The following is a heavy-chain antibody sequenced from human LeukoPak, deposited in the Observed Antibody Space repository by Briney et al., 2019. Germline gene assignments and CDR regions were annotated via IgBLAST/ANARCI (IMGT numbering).Heavy chain of an antibody. V-gene: IGHV3-33*01. CDR2: IWYDGSNK. CDR3: AREDQDYGDYRGDIDY. D-gene: IGHD4-17*01. J-gene: IGHJ4*02. CDR1: GFTFSSYG. Sequence: GGSLRLSCAASGFTFSSYGMHWVRQAPGKGLEWVAVIWYDGSNKYYADSVKGRFTISRDNSKNTLYLQMNSLRAEDTAVYYCAREDQDYGDYRGDIDYWGQGTLVTASS.